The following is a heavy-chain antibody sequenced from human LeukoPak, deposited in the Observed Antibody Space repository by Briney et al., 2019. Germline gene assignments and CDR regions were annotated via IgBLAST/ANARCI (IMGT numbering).Heavy chain of an antibody. J-gene: IGHJ2*01. D-gene: IGHD2-2*01. V-gene: IGHV1-2*02. CDR3: ARDGSRYCSSTSCHPDWYFDL. Sequence: ASVKVSCKASGYTFTSYGISWVRQAPGQGLEWMGWINPNSGGTNYAQKFQGRVTMTRDTSISTAYMELSRLRSDDTAVYYCARDGSRYCSSTSCHPDWYFDLWGRGTLVTVSS. CDR2: INPNSGGT. CDR1: GYTFTSYG.